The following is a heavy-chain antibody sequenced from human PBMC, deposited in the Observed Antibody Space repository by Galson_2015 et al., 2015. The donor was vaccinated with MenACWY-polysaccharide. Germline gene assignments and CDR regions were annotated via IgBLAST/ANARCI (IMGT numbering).Heavy chain of an antibody. J-gene: IGHJ3*02. Sequence: GTGLEWVSTIRSSGGNTYYADSVKGRFTISRDNSKNTLYLQMNSLRAEDTAVYYCARQTARRYSAALDIWGQGTMVTVSS. V-gene: IGHV3-23*01. D-gene: IGHD1-14*01. CDR3: ARQTARRYSAALDI. CDR2: IRSSGGNT.